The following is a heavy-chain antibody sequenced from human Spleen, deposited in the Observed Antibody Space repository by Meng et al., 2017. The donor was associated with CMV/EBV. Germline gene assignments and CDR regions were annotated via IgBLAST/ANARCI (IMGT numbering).Heavy chain of an antibody. CDR1: GGSISSYY. J-gene: IGHJ4*02. Sequence: SETLSLTCTVSGGSISSYYWSWIRQPPGKGLEWIGYIYYSGSTNYNPSLKSRVTISVDTSKNQFSLKLSSVTAADTAVYYCARSGVYDFWSGYLNYWGQGTLVTVSS. CDR3: ARSGVYDFWSGYLNY. V-gene: IGHV4-59*01. CDR2: IYYSGST. D-gene: IGHD3-3*01.